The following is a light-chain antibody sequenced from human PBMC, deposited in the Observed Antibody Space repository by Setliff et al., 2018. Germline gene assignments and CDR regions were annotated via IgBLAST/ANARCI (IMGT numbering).Light chain of an antibody. CDR1: SSDVGGYNY. Sequence: QSVLAQPASVSGSPGQSITISCTGTSSDVGGYNYVSWYRQHPGKAPKLMIYDVSNRPSGVSNRFSGSKSGNTASLTISGLQAEDEADYYCSSYTGTYVFGSGTKVTVL. J-gene: IGLJ1*01. CDR2: DVS. V-gene: IGLV2-14*03. CDR3: SSYTGTYV.